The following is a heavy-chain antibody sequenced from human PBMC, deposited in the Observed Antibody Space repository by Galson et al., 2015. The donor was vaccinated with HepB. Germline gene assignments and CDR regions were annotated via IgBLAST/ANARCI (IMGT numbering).Heavy chain of an antibody. Sequence: ETLSLTCTVSGGSISSYYWSWIRQPPGKGLEWIGYIYYSGSTNYNPSLKSRVTISVDTSKNQFSLKLSSVTAADTAVYYCARAYMVRGVNHDYYGMDVWGQGTTVTVSS. J-gene: IGHJ6*02. D-gene: IGHD3-10*01. V-gene: IGHV4-59*01. CDR1: GGSISSYY. CDR2: IYYSGST. CDR3: ARAYMVRGVNHDYYGMDV.